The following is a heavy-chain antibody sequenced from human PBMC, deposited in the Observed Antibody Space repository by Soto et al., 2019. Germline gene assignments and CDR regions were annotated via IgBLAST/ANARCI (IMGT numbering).Heavy chain of an antibody. J-gene: IGHJ6*02. V-gene: IGHV3-48*02. CDR3: ARPLPVPAAMWLPYYYGMDV. D-gene: IGHD2-2*01. CDR1: GFTFSSYS. CDR2: ISSSSSTI. Sequence: EVQLVESGGGLVQPGGSLRLSCAASGFTFSSYSMNWVRQAPGKGLEWVSYISSSSSTIYYADSVKGRFTISRDNAKNSLYRQMNSLRDEDTAVYYCARPLPVPAAMWLPYYYGMDVWGQGTTVTVSS.